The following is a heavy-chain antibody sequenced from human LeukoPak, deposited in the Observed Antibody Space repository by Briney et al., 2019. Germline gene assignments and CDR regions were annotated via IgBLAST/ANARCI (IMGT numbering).Heavy chain of an antibody. CDR3: AKDLGGSTEFDY. V-gene: IGHV3-33*06. CDR2: IWYDGSNK. CDR1: GFSFSSYS. Sequence: GGSLRLSCAASGFSFSSYSMNWVRQAPGKGLEWVAVIWYDGSNKYYADSVKGRFTISRDNSKNTLYLQMNSLRAEDTAVYYCAKDLGGSTEFDYWGQGTLVTVSS. D-gene: IGHD3-16*01. J-gene: IGHJ4*02.